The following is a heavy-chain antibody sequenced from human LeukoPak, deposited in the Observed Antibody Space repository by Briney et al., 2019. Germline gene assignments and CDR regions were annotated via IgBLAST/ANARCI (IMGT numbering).Heavy chain of an antibody. J-gene: IGHJ6*03. CDR2: INHSGST. Sequence: PSETLSLTCAVYGGSFSGYYWSWIPHPPGKGLEWIGEINHSGSTNYNPSLKSRVTISVDTSKNQFSLKLSSVTAADTAVYYCARAHYYGSGSYYRMNYYYYMDVWGKGTTVTVSS. D-gene: IGHD3-10*01. CDR1: GGSFSGYY. V-gene: IGHV4-34*01. CDR3: ARAHYYGSGSYYRMNYYYYMDV.